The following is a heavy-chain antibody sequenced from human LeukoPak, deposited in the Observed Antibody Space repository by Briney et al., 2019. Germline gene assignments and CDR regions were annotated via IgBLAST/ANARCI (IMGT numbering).Heavy chain of an antibody. CDR2: IIPIFGTA. V-gene: IGHV1-69*06. Sequence: GASVKVSCKASGGTFSSYAISWVRQAPGQGLEWMGGIIPIFGTANYAQKFQGRVTITADKSTSTAYMELSSLRSEDTAVYYCAKGSYRGTMIVVVTPYMDVWGKGTTVTVSS. CDR3: AKGSYRGTMIVVVTPYMDV. D-gene: IGHD3-22*01. J-gene: IGHJ6*03. CDR1: GGTFSSYA.